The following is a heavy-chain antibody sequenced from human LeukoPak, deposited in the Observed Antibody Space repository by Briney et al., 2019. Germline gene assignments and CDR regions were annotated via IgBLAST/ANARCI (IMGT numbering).Heavy chain of an antibody. V-gene: IGHV1-2*04. Sequence: ASVKVSCTASGYTFTGYYMHWVRQAPGQGLEWMGWINPNSGGTNYAQKFQGWVTMTRDTSISTAYMELSRLRSDDTAVYYCARAPSRDSSGWYDYWGQGTLVTVSS. CDR3: ARAPSRDSSGWYDY. CDR1: GYTFTGYY. D-gene: IGHD6-19*01. CDR2: INPNSGGT. J-gene: IGHJ4*02.